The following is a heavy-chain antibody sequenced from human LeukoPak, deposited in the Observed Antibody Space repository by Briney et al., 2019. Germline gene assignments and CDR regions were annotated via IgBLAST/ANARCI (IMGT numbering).Heavy chain of an antibody. D-gene: IGHD1-1*01. V-gene: IGHV1-18*01. Sequence: ASVKVSCKASGYTFTSYGISWVRQAPGQGLEWMGWISVYNGNTNYAQKLQGRVTMTTDTSTSTAYMELRSLRSDDTAVYYCARAPERLGWFDPWGQGTLVTVSS. CDR1: GYTFTSYG. CDR3: ARAPERLGWFDP. CDR2: ISVYNGNT. J-gene: IGHJ5*02.